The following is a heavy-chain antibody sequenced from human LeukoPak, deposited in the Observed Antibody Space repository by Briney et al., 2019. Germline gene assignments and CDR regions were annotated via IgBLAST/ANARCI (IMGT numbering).Heavy chain of an antibody. V-gene: IGHV4-59*01. D-gene: IGHD3-22*01. CDR3: ARQSISGSSLSYFDY. CDR2: IYDSGST. CDR1: GGSICSYY. J-gene: IGHJ4*02. Sequence: PSETLSLTCTVSGGSICSYYWSWIRQPPGKGLEWIGNIYDSGSTNYNPSLKSRLTISVDTSKNQCSLKLSSVTAADTAVYYCARQSISGSSLSYFDYWGQGTLVNVSS.